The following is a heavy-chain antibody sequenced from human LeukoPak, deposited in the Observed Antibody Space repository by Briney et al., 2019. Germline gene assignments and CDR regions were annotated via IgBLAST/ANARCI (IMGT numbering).Heavy chain of an antibody. J-gene: IGHJ4*02. CDR3: ARLRGSSWYGHSVGYFDY. V-gene: IGHV4-59*01. D-gene: IGHD6-13*01. CDR2: IYYSGST. Sequence: KPSETLSLTCTVSGGSISSYYWSWIRQPPGKGLEWIGYIYYSGSTNYNPSLKSRVTISVDTSKNQFSLKLSSVTAADTAVYYCARLRGSSWYGHSVGYFDYWGQGTLVTVSS. CDR1: GGSISSYY.